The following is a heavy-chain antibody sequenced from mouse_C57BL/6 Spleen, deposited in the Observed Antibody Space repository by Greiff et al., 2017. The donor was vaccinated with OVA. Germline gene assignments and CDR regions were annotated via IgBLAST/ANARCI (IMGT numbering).Heavy chain of an antibody. CDR3: ARSGTAQATSDAMDY. V-gene: IGHV1-54*01. CDR1: GYAFTNYL. CDR2: INPGSGGT. Sequence: QVQLQQSGAELVRPGTSVKVSCKASGYAFTNYLIEWVKQRPGQGLEWIGVINPGSGGTNYNEKFKGKATLTADKSSSTAYMQLSSLTSEDSAVYFCARSGTAQATSDAMDYWGQGTSVTVSS. D-gene: IGHD3-2*02. J-gene: IGHJ4*01.